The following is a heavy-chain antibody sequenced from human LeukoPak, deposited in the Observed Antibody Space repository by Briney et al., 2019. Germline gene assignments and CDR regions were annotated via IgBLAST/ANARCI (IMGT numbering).Heavy chain of an antibody. V-gene: IGHV1-46*01. CDR1: GYTFTSYY. D-gene: IGHD2-2*01. CDR3: ARDEDCSSTSCYAFDY. Sequence: GASVKVSCKASGYTFTSYYMHWVRQAPGQGLEWMGIINPSGGSTSYAQKFQGRVTMTSDTSTSTVYMELSSLRSEDTAVYYCARDEDCSSTSCYAFDYWGQGTLVTVSS. CDR2: INPSGGST. J-gene: IGHJ4*02.